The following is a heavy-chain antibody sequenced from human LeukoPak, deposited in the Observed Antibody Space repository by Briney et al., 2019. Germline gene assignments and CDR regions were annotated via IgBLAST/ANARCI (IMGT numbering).Heavy chain of an antibody. Sequence: SETLSLTCTVSGDSISGYYWSWIRQPPGKGLEWIGYIYYTGSTNQNPSLKSRVTISVDTSKSQFSLKLISVTAADTAVYYCARRRVVVTAYDYWGQGTLVTVSS. CDR1: GDSISGYY. J-gene: IGHJ4*02. CDR2: IYYTGST. D-gene: IGHD3-22*01. V-gene: IGHV4-59*12. CDR3: ARRRVVVTAYDY.